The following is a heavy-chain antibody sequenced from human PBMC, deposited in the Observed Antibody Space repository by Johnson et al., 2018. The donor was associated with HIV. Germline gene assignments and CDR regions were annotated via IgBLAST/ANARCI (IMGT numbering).Heavy chain of an antibody. Sequence: VQLVESGGGVVRPGGSLRLSCAASGFTFDDYGMSWVRQAPGKGLEWVSGINWNDGSHKFYADSVKGRFTISRDHSKNTLYLQMNSLRAEDTAVYYCARDRVLLWFGESPLDAFDIWGQGTMVTVSS. CDR2: INWNDGSHK. D-gene: IGHD3-10*01. V-gene: IGHV3-20*04. CDR3: ARDRVLLWFGESPLDAFDI. CDR1: GFTFDDYG. J-gene: IGHJ3*02.